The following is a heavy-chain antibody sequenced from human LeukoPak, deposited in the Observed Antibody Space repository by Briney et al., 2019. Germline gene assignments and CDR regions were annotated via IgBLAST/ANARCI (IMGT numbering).Heavy chain of an antibody. CDR2: MYYSGSS. Sequence: PSETLSLTCTVSGGSISGYYWNWIRQTPGKGLEWIGYMYYSGSSTYNPSLKCRVSISVDTSKNQFSLKLNSVTAADTAIYYCARDSGDYGGNPYYFDYWGPGTLVTVSS. CDR3: ARDSGDYGGNPYYFDY. V-gene: IGHV4-59*01. D-gene: IGHD4-23*01. J-gene: IGHJ4*02. CDR1: GGSISGYY.